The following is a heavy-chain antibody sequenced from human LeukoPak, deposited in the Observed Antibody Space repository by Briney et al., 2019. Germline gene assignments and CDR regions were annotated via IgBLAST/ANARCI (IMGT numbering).Heavy chain of an antibody. V-gene: IGHV3-48*04. J-gene: IGHJ4*02. CDR1: GFTFSSYS. CDR2: ISSSSSTI. CDR3: ARHIVGATTHLRD. Sequence: PGGSLRLSCAASGFTFSSYSMKWVRQAPGKGLEWVSYISSSSSTIYYADSVKGRFTISRDNAKNSLYLQMNSLRAEDTAVYYCARHIVGATTHLRDWGQGTLVTVSS. D-gene: IGHD1-26*01.